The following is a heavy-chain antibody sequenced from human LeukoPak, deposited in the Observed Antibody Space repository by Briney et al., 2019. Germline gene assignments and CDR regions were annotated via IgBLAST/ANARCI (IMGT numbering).Heavy chain of an antibody. Sequence: SETLSLTCTVSGGSISSGGYYWSWIRQHPGKGLEWIGYIYYSGSTYYNPSLKSRVTISVDTSKNQFSLKLSPVTAADTAVYYCARYYYGSGSYPDAYYYYGMDVWGKGTTVTVSS. D-gene: IGHD3-10*01. V-gene: IGHV4-31*03. CDR2: IYYSGST. CDR3: ARYYYGSGSYPDAYYYYGMDV. CDR1: GGSISSGGYY. J-gene: IGHJ6*04.